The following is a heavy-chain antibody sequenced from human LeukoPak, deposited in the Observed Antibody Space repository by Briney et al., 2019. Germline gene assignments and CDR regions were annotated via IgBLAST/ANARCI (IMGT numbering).Heavy chain of an antibody. D-gene: IGHD3-10*01. V-gene: IGHV3-23*01. CDR1: GFTFTSYA. CDR2: ISGSGDRT. J-gene: IGHJ4*02. Sequence: GGSLRLSCAVSGFTFTSYAISWVRQAPGKGLEWVSTISGSGDRTYFADSVKGRFTLSRDKSKNTVYLQMDSLRVAETGVYYCARVQYDNLSGSYRTFFDFWGQGALVTVSP. CDR3: ARVQYDNLSGSYRTFFDF.